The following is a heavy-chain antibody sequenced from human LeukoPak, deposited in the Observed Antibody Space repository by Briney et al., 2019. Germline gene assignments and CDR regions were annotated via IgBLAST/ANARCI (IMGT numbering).Heavy chain of an antibody. CDR3: ARDGSGSFDY. V-gene: IGHV4-59*01. D-gene: IGHD6-19*01. CDR1: DGSITNYD. Sequence: SETLSLTCTVSDGSITNYDWSWVRQPPGKGLEFIGHVHYSGTANYNPSLKSRVTISVDTSKNQFSLKLSSVTAADTAVYYCARDGSGSFDYWGQGTLVTVSS. J-gene: IGHJ4*02. CDR2: VHYSGTA.